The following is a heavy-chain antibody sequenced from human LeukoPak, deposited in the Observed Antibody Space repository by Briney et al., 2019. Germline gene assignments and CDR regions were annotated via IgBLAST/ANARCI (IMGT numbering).Heavy chain of an antibody. V-gene: IGHV3-30*02. CDR1: GFTFSSYG. Sequence: GGSLRLSCAASGFTFSSYGMHWVRQAPGKGLEWVAFIRYDGSNKYYADSVKGRFTISRDNSKNTLYLQMNSLGAEDTAVYYCAKTLKDFWSGYIQHPDYWGQGTLVTVSS. CDR2: IRYDGSNK. CDR3: AKTLKDFWSGYIQHPDY. D-gene: IGHD3-3*01. J-gene: IGHJ4*02.